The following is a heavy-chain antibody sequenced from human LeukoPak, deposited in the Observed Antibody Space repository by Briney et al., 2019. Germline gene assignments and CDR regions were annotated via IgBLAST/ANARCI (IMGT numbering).Heavy chain of an antibody. Sequence: SETLSLTCTVSGGSISSSSYYWGWIRQPPGKGLEWIVTIYYSGSAYDNASLKSRVTISVETTKNQFSLKLNSVTATDTAVYYCARIMRFLEWFDPWGQGTLVTVSS. CDR3: ARIMRFLEWFDP. CDR1: GGSISSSSYY. CDR2: IYYSGSA. J-gene: IGHJ5*02. D-gene: IGHD3-3*01. V-gene: IGHV4-39*01.